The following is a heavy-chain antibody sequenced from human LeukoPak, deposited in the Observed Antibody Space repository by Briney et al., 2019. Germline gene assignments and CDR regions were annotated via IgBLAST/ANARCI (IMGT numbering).Heavy chain of an antibody. CDR3: AGGDVGVVPAVFDY. CDR1: GGTFSSYA. Sequence: SSVKVSCKASGGTFSSYANSWVRQAPAPGQEWMGVVFPIFGTANYAQKFQGRVSIPADKSTRTAYLALSGLRARHTPVCVCAGGDVGVVPAVFDYWGQGALVTVSP. CDR2: VFPIFGTA. V-gene: IGHV1-69*06. D-gene: IGHD2-2*01. J-gene: IGHJ4*02.